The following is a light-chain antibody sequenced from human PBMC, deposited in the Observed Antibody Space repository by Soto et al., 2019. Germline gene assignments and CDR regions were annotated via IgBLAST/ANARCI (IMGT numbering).Light chain of an antibody. Sequence: QSALTQPPSASGSPGQSVTISCTGTSSDVGGYNYVSWYQQHPGKAPKLMIYEVSKRPSGVPDRFSGSKSGNTASLTLSGLQAEDEADYYCSSYAGSNNLVFGGGTKLT. CDR2: EVS. CDR3: SSYAGSNNLV. V-gene: IGLV2-8*01. J-gene: IGLJ2*01. CDR1: SSDVGGYNY.